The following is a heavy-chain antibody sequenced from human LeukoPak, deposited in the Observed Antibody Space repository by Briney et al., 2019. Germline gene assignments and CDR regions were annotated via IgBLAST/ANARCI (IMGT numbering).Heavy chain of an antibody. CDR2: IRSKAYGGTT. V-gene: IGHV3-49*04. CDR3: TRNDPIIVVVPAALDY. Sequence: GGSLRLSCAASGFTFSSYALSWVRQAPGKGLEWVGFIRSKAYGGTTEYAASVKGRFTISRDDSKSIAYLQMNSLKTEDTAVHYCTRNDPIIVVVPAALDYWGQGTLVTVSS. D-gene: IGHD2-2*01. CDR1: GFTFSSYA. J-gene: IGHJ4*02.